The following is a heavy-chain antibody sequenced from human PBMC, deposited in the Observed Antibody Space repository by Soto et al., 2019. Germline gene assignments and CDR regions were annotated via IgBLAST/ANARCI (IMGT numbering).Heavy chain of an antibody. CDR1: GYTFTSYA. D-gene: IGHD2-21*02. CDR3: ARSIVVVTALDY. Sequence: GASVKVSCKASGYTFTSYAMHWVRQAPGQRLEWMGWINAGNGNTKYSQKFQGRVTITRDTSASTAYMELSSLRSEDTAVYYCARSIVVVTALDYWGQXTLVTVSS. CDR2: INAGNGNT. V-gene: IGHV1-3*01. J-gene: IGHJ4*02.